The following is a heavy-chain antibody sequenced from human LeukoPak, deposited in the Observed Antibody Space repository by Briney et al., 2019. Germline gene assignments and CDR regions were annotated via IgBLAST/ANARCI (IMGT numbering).Heavy chain of an antibody. CDR1: GFTFSSYA. J-gene: IGHJ4*02. V-gene: IGHV3-23*01. CDR2: ISGGGTT. CDR3: AKDREGLSSGYDLEYFDY. Sequence: GGSLRLSCAASGFTFSSYAMNWVRQAPGKGLEWVSAISGGGTTYYADSVKGRFTISRDNSKNTLSLQMNSLRAEDTAVYYCAKDREGLSSGYDLEYFDYWGQGTLVTVSS. D-gene: IGHD5-12*01.